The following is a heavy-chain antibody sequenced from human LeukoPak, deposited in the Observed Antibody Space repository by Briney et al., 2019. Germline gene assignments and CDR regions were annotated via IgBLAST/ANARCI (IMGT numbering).Heavy chain of an antibody. D-gene: IGHD3-22*01. CDR2: ISSSSSYI. V-gene: IGHV3-21*01. J-gene: IGHJ4*02. CDR1: GFTFSSYS. Sequence: TGGSLRLSCVASGFTFSSYSMNWVRQAPGKGLELVSSISSSSSYIYYADSVKGRFTISRDNAGNSLYLQMNSLRAEDTAVYYCARVNYYDSSGYDCWGQGTLVSVSS. CDR3: ARVNYYDSSGYDC.